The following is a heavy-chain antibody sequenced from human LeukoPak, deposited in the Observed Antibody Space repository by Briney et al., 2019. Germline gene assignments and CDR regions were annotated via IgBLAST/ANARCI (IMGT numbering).Heavy chain of an antibody. CDR1: AYNFIDYY. D-gene: IGHD2/OR15-2a*01. V-gene: IGHV1-69-2*01. J-gene: IGHJ4*02. CDR3: SVSMSTIDY. CDR2: VDPEDGEA. Sequence: ASVTVSCKASAYNFIDYYIHWVQQAPGKGLEWMGRVDPEDGEAIYAEKFQDRVTLSADTSTDTSYMELSSLRAEDTAVYYCSVSMSTIDYWGQGTLVTVSS.